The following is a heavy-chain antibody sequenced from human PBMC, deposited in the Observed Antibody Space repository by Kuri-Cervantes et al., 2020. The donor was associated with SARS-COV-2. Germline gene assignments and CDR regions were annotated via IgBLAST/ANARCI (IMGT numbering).Heavy chain of an antibody. CDR1: GFTFSNAW. CDR3: TTYYASCSGYYSSDAFDV. D-gene: IGHD3-3*01. J-gene: IGHJ3*01. Sequence: GESLKISCAASGFTFSNAWMSWVRQAPGKGLEWVGRIKSKTDSGTTDYAAHVKGRFTISRDDSKNTLYMQMNSLKTEDTAVYYCTTYYASCSGYYSSDAFDVWGQGTMVTVSS. CDR2: IKSKTDSGTT. V-gene: IGHV3-15*01.